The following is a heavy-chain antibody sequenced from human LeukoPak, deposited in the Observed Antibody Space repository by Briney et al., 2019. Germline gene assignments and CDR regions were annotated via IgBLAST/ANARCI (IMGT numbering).Heavy chain of an antibody. J-gene: IGHJ3*02. CDR3: ARREGWLQLPLGAFDI. CDR2: INHSGST. Sequence: SEILSLTCAVYGGSFSGYYWNWIRQPPGKGLEWIGEINHSGSTNYNPSLKSRVTISVDTSKNQFSLELSSVTAADTAVYYCARREGWLQLPLGAFDIWGQGTMVTVSS. D-gene: IGHD5-24*01. V-gene: IGHV4-34*01. CDR1: GGSFSGYY.